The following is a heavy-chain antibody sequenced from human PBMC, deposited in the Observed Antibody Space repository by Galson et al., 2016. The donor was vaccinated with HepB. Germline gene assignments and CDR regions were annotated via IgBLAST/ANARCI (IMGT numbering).Heavy chain of an antibody. J-gene: IGHJ5*02. V-gene: IGHV4-39*01. CDR2: VYYSWTP. CDR3: ARGCGSDFWSGYNNWFDS. D-gene: IGHD3-3*01. CDR1: GDSIDSISGRSYY. Sequence: ETLSPTCNVSGDSIDSISGRSYYWAWIRQSPGKGMEWIGRVYYSWTPPSNPSPKSRVSVSVDTSKNQFSLNMSFVTAADTAVFYCARGCGSDFWSGYNNWFDSWGKGVLVTVSS.